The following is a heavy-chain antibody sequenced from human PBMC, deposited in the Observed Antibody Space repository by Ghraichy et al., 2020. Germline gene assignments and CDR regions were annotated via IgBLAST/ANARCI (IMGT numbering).Heavy chain of an antibody. CDR1: GFTFSSYW. CDR2: IKQDGSEK. Sequence: GGSLRLSCAASGFTFSSYWMSWVRQAPGKGLEWVANIKQDGSEKYYVDSVKGRFTISRDNAKNSLYLQMSSLRAEDTAVYYCARGRRGGNPFMAFDIWGQGTMVTVSS. D-gene: IGHD4-23*01. CDR3: ARGRRGGNPFMAFDI. V-gene: IGHV3-7*03. J-gene: IGHJ3*02.